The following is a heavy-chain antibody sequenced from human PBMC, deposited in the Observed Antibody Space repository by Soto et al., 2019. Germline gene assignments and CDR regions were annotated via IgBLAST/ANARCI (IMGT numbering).Heavy chain of an antibody. J-gene: IGHJ5*02. V-gene: IGHV1-18*04. Sequence: ASVKVSCKASGYTFTSYGISWVRQAPGQGLEWMGWISAYNGNTNYAQKLQGRVTMTTDTSTSTAHMELRSLRSDDTAVYYCARDGDFDWLLSYWFDPWGQGTLVTVSS. CDR1: GYTFTSYG. CDR3: ARDGDFDWLLSYWFDP. CDR2: ISAYNGNT. D-gene: IGHD3-9*01.